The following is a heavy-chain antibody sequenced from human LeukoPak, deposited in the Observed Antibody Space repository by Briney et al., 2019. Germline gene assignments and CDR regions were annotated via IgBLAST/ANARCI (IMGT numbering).Heavy chain of an antibody. V-gene: IGHV3-21*01. CDR2: ISGSNSYI. D-gene: IGHD6-13*01. CDR3: ARDSPSGYSSSWYDP. CDR1: GFTFSNAW. J-gene: IGHJ5*02. Sequence: GGSLRLSCAASGFTFSNAWMSWVRQAPGKGLEWVSSISGSNSYIYYADSVRGRFTISRDNAKNSLYLQMNSLRAEDTAVYYCARDSPSGYSSSWYDPWGQGTLVTVSS.